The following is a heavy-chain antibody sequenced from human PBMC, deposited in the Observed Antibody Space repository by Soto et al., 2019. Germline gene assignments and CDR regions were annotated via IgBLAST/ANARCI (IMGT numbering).Heavy chain of an antibody. V-gene: IGHV4-59*01. Sequence: QVQLQESGPGLVKASETLSLTCTVSGGSISNYYCSWIRQPPGKGLEWIGYIYYSGSTNYNPSLKGRVTISVDTSKHQFSLNLSSVTAADTAVYYCARAGAATLSDYWGQGTLVTVSS. CDR1: GGSISNYY. J-gene: IGHJ4*02. CDR3: ARAGAATLSDY. CDR2: IYYSGST. D-gene: IGHD2-15*01.